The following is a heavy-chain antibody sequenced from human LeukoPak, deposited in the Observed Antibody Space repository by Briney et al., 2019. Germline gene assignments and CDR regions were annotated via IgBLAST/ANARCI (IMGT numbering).Heavy chain of an antibody. CDR2: ISYDGSNK. D-gene: IGHD2-2*01. CDR3: ARVGTRYCSSTSCPDY. J-gene: IGHJ4*02. V-gene: IGHV3-30*04. CDR1: GFTFSSYA. Sequence: GRSLRLSCAASGFTFSSYAMHWVRQAPGKGLGWVAVISYDGSNKYYADSVKGRFTISRDNSKNTLYLQMNSLRAEDTAVYYCARVGTRYCSSTSCPDYWGQGTLVTVSS.